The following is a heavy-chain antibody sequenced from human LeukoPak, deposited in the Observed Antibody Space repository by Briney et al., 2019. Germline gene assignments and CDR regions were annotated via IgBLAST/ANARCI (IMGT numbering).Heavy chain of an antibody. D-gene: IGHD4-17*01. J-gene: IGHJ4*02. Sequence: GGSLRLSCAASGFTVSSNYMSWVRQAPGKGLEWVSVIYSGGSTYYADSVKSRFTISRDNSKNTLYLQMNSLRAEDTAVYYCARDRYYGVFDYWGQGTLVTVSS. V-gene: IGHV3-66*01. CDR1: GFTVSSNY. CDR3: ARDRYYGVFDY. CDR2: IYSGGST.